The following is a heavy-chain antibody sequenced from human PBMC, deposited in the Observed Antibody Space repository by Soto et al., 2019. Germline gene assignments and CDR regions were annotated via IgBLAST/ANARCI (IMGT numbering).Heavy chain of an antibody. V-gene: IGHV3-7*01. CDR3: ARSADSRDYFGMDV. D-gene: IGHD2-15*01. CDR1: GFTSSTYL. CDR2: IKQDGSEK. Sequence: GGSLGLGCAASGFTSSTYLMSWVRQAPGKGLEWVANIKQDGSEKYYVDSVRGRFTISRDNAKNSLYLQMNSPRAEDAAVYYCARSADSRDYFGMDVWGQGTTVTVSS. J-gene: IGHJ6*02.